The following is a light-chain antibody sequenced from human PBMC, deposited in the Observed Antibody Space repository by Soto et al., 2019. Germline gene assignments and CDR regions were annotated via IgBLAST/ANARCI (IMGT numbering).Light chain of an antibody. CDR2: GAS. J-gene: IGKJ1*01. CDR3: QQYGSSGT. CDR1: QSVTSLH. Sequence: EIVLNQSPGILSLFQGERATLACRASQSVTSLHLAWYQQRSGQAPRLLIFGASSRASGIPDKFSGSGSGTDFTLTISRLEPHDSAVYYCQQYGSSGTFGQGTNVDIK. V-gene: IGKV3-20*01.